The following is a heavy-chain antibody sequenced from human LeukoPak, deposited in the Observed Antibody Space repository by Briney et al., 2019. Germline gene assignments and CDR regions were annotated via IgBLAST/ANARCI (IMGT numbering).Heavy chain of an antibody. CDR2: IKQDGSEK. CDR3: ARVAAAGQYNWFDP. J-gene: IGHJ5*02. D-gene: IGHD6-13*01. CDR1: GFTFSSYW. V-gene: IGHV3-7*05. Sequence: QPGGSLRLSCAASGFTFSSYWMSWVRQAPGKGLEWVANIKQDGSEKYYVDSVKGRFTISRDNAKNSLYLQMNSLRAKDTAVYYCARVAAAGQYNWFDPWGQGTLVTVSS.